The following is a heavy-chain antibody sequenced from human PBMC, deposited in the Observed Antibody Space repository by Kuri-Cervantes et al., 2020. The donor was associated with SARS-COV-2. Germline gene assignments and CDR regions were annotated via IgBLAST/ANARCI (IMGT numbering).Heavy chain of an antibody. CDR3: ARGGNIVVVPAAADFDY. J-gene: IGHJ4*02. D-gene: IGHD2-2*01. CDR2: INAGNGNT. V-gene: IGHV1-3*01. Sequence: ASVKVSCKASGYTFTSYAMHWVRQAPGQRLEWMGWINAGNGNTKYSQKFQGRVTITRDTSASTAYMELSSLRSEDTAVYSCARGGNIVVVPAAADFDYWGQGTLVTVSS. CDR1: GYTFTSYA.